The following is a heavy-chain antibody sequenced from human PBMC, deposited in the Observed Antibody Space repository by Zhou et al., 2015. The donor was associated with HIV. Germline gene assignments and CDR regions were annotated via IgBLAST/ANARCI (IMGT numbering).Heavy chain of an antibody. CDR3: AREGWGSWYFDL. J-gene: IGHJ2*01. D-gene: IGHD7-27*01. CDR1: GGTFSSYA. V-gene: IGHV1-69*06. Sequence: QVQLVQSGAEVKKPGSSVKVSCKASGGTFSSYAIGWVRQAPGQGLEWMGGIIPIFGTASYAQRFQGRVTITADKSTSTAYMDLSSLRSEDTAVYYCAREGWGSWYFDLWGRGTLVSVSS. CDR2: IIPIFGTA.